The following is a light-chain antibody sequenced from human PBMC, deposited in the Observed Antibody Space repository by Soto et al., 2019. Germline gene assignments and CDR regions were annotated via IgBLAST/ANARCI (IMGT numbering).Light chain of an antibody. CDR2: QDS. CDR1: KLGDKY. CDR3: QAWDSSTVEVV. V-gene: IGLV3-1*01. J-gene: IGLJ2*01. Sequence: YELTQPPSVSVSPGQTASITCSGDKLGDKYACWYQQKPGQSPVLVIYQDSKRPSGIPERFSGSNSGNTATLTISGTQAMDEADYYCQAWDSSTVEVVFGGGTKLTVL.